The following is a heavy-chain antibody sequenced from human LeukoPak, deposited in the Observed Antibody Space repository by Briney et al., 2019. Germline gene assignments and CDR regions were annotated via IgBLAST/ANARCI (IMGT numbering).Heavy chain of an antibody. Sequence: GGSLRLSCAASGFTFSYYGMHWVRQAPGKGLEWVAFIRFDGSNKYYADSVKGRFTISRDNAKNSLYLQMNSLRAEDTAVYYCARDPYSGSYGNYYYYFMDVWGKGTTVTISS. CDR3: ARDPYSGSYGNYYYYFMDV. CDR2: IRFDGSNK. V-gene: IGHV3-30*02. D-gene: IGHD1-26*01. CDR1: GFTFSYYG. J-gene: IGHJ6*03.